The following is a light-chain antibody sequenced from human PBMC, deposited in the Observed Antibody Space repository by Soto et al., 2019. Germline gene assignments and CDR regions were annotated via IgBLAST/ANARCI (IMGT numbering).Light chain of an antibody. CDR3: QQTYSAPQT. CDR1: QSITTF. J-gene: IGKJ1*01. CDR2: GAS. V-gene: IGKV1-39*01. Sequence: DIQMPQSPSSLSASVGARVTITCRASQSITTFLNWYQQKPGKAPKLRIYGASSLQRGVPSRFSGSGSWTDFTLTVNGLQPEYFATYYCQQTYSAPQTFGQGTKVEIK.